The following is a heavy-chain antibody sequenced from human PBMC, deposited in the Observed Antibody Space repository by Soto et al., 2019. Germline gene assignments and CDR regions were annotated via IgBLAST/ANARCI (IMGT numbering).Heavy chain of an antibody. CDR3: ARRGGIAGTGSGAFDI. Sequence: GGSLRLSCAASGFIFSDHYMDWVRQAPGKGLQWVGRARNKANSYTTEYAASVKGRFTISRDDSKNSLYLQMNRLNTEDTAVYYCARRGGIAGTGSGAFDIWGHGTMVTVSS. CDR1: GFIFSDHY. D-gene: IGHD6-13*01. J-gene: IGHJ3*02. V-gene: IGHV3-72*01. CDR2: ARNKANSYTT.